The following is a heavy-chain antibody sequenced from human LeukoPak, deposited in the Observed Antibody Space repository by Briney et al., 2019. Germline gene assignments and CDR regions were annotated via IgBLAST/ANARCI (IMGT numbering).Heavy chain of an antibody. CDR3: ARDRNWNDGLGY. CDR2: LYDGGTT. CDR1: GFIVSNNY. J-gene: IGHJ4*02. D-gene: IGHD1-1*01. Sequence: GSLRLSCAASGFIVSNNYLSWVRQAPGKGLEWVSFLYDGGTTLYADSVKGRFTISRDNSKNTLYLQMNSLRAEDTAMYYCARDRNWNDGLGYWGQGTLVTVSS. V-gene: IGHV3-53*05.